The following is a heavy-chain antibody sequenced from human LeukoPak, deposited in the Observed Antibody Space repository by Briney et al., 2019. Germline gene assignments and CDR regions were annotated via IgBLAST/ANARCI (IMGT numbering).Heavy chain of an antibody. J-gene: IGHJ6*03. CDR1: GFTFSSYS. CDR3: ARDIRRDYMDV. CDR2: ISSSSSYI. Sequence: AGGSLRLSCAASGFTFSSYSMNWVRQAPGKGLEWVSSISSSSSYIYYADSVKGRFTISRDNAKNSLYLQMNSLRAEDTAVYYCARDIRRDYMDVWGKGTTVTVSS. V-gene: IGHV3-21*01.